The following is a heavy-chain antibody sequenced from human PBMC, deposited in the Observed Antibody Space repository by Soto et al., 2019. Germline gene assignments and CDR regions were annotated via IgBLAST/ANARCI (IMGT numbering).Heavy chain of an antibody. D-gene: IGHD1-26*01. J-gene: IGHJ6*02. CDR3: ARLGRGDMDV. CDR2: IYYSGST. Sequence: SGTLSLTCTVSGGSISSSSYYWGWIRQPPGKGLEWIGSIYYSGSTYYNPSLKSRVTISVDTSKNQFSLKLSSVTAADTAVYYCARLGRGDMDVWGQGTTVT. CDR1: GGSISSSSYY. V-gene: IGHV4-39*01.